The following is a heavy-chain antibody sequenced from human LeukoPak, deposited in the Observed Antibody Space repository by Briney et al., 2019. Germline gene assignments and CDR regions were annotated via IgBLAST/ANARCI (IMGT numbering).Heavy chain of an antibody. CDR2: IYYSGST. V-gene: IGHV4-39*07. CDR1: GGSISSSSYY. J-gene: IGHJ6*04. Sequence: SETLSLTCTVSGGSISSSSYYWGWIRQPPGKGLEWIGNIYYSGSTYYNPSLKSRVTISVDTSKNQFSLKLSSVTAADTAVYYCARDSSGWYGNVWGKGTTVTVSS. D-gene: IGHD6-19*01. CDR3: ARDSSGWYGNV.